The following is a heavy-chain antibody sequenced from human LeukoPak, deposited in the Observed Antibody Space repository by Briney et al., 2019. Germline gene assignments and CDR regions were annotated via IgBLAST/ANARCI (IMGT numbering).Heavy chain of an antibody. CDR1: VDSISSYY. V-gene: IGHV4-59*01. CDR2: IYYSGST. J-gene: IGHJ5*02. Sequence: SETLSLTCTVSVDSISSYYWSWIRQAPGKGLEWIGYIYYSGSTNYNPSLKSRVTISVDTSKNQFSLKLSSVTAADTAVYYCARDSAAAGSWFDPWGQGTLVTVSS. CDR3: ARDSAAAGSWFDP. D-gene: IGHD6-13*01.